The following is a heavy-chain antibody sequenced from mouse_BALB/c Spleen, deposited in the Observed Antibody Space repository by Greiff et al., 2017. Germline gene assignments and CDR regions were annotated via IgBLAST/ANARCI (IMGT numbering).Heavy chain of an antibody. CDR1: GYTFTSYW. CDR3: ARMGITWFAD. Sequence: QVQLQQSGAELAKPGASVKMSCKASGYTFTSYWMHWVKQRPGQGLEWIGYINPSTGYTEYNQKFKDKATLTADKSSSTAYMQLSSLTSEDSAVYYCARMGITWFADWGQGTLVTVSA. J-gene: IGHJ3*01. V-gene: IGHV1-7*01. CDR2: INPSTGYT.